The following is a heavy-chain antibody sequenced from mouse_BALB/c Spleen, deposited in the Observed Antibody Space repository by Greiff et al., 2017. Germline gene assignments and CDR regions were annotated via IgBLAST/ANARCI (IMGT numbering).Heavy chain of an antibody. D-gene: IGHD1-1*01. CDR3: ARGDYYYGSRFAY. V-gene: IGHV5-6-5*01. Sequence: DVKLVESGGGLVKPGGSLKLSCAASGFTFSSYAMSWVRQTPEKRLEWVASISSGGSTYYPDSVKGRFTISRDNARNILYLQMSSLRSEDTAMYYCARGDYYYGSRFAYWGQGTLVTVSA. J-gene: IGHJ3*01. CDR2: ISSGGST. CDR1: GFTFSSYA.